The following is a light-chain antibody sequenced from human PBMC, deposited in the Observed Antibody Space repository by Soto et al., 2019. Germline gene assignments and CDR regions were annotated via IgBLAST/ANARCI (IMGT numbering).Light chain of an antibody. V-gene: IGKV3-15*01. J-gene: IGKJ4*01. CDR2: GAS. CDR3: QPYNIYPLI. Sequence: EIVMTQSPATLSVSLGERATLSCRASQSVSGDLAWYHQTPGQAPRLLVSGASTRATGIPARFSGSGSGTEFTLTISSLQPDDFATYYCQPYNIYPLIFGGGTKVDIK. CDR1: QSVSGD.